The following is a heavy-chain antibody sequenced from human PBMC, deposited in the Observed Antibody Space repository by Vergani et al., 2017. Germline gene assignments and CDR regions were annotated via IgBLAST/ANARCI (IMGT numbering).Heavy chain of an antibody. J-gene: IGHJ3*02. CDR1: GFPFSSYW. Sequence: EVQLVESGGGLVKPGGSLRLSCAASGFPFSSYWMHWVRQAPGKGLVWVSRINSDGSSTSYADSVKGRFTISRDNAKNTLYLQMNSLRAEDTAVYYCARPYYDSSRDAFDIWGQGTMVTVSS. CDR3: ARPYYDSSRDAFDI. D-gene: IGHD3-22*01. V-gene: IGHV3-74*02. CDR2: INSDGSST.